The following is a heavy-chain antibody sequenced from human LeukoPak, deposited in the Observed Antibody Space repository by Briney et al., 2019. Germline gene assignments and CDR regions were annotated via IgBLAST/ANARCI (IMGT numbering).Heavy chain of an antibody. Sequence: PGGSLRLSCAASGFTFSSYWMSWVRQAPGKGRGGVANIKQDGSEKYYVDSVKGRFTISRDNAKNSLYLQMNSLRAEDTAVYYCARSSTVTTEIDYGMDVWGQGTTVTVSS. CDR1: GFTFSSYW. CDR3: ARSSTVTTEIDYGMDV. D-gene: IGHD4-17*01. J-gene: IGHJ6*02. CDR2: IKQDGSEK. V-gene: IGHV3-7*01.